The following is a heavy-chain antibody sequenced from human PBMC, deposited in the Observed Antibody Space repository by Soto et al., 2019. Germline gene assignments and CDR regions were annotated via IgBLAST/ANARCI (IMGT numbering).Heavy chain of an antibody. D-gene: IGHD3-3*01. CDR1: GFSLTTSGVC. V-gene: IGHV2-5*02. CDR3: AHIVLRAVFGLVTTTASYFDF. J-gene: IGHJ4*02. CDR2: IYWDDDK. Sequence: QITLNESGPTVVKPTETLTLTCTFSGFSLTTSGVCVGWVRQSPGKAPERLAFIYWDDDKRYSTSLKSRLTIAKDPSKNQVVLTMANVDPADTATYYCAHIVLRAVFGLVTTTASYFDFWGQGTPVVVSS.